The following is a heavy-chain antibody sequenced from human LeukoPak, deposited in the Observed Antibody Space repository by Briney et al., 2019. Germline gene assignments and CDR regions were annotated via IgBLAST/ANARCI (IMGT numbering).Heavy chain of an antibody. CDR2: ISSSGSTI. D-gene: IGHD3-22*01. CDR1: GFTFSDYY. V-gene: IGHV3-11*01. Sequence: GGSLRLSCTASGFTFSDYYMSWIRQAPGKGLEWISYISSSGSTIHFADSVKGRFTISRDNSKNTLYLQMNSLRAEDTAVYYCAKVNHYYDSSGEGQSDYWGQGTLVTVSS. CDR3: AKVNHYYDSSGEGQSDY. J-gene: IGHJ4*02.